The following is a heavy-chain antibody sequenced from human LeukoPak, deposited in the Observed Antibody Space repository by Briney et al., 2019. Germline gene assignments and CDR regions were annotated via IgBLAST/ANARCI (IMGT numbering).Heavy chain of an antibody. V-gene: IGHV4-59*12. CDR3: ASSTRNSGSYWDFHH. Sequence: SETLSLTCTVSGGSISSYYWSWIRQPPGKGLEWIGYIYYSGSTNYNPPLKSRVTISVDTSKNQFSLKLSSVTAADTAVYYCASSTRNSGSYWDFHHWGQGTLVTVSS. J-gene: IGHJ1*01. D-gene: IGHD1-26*01. CDR2: IYYSGST. CDR1: GGSISSYY.